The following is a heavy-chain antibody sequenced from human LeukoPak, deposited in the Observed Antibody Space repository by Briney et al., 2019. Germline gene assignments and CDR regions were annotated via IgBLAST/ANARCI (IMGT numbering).Heavy chain of an antibody. CDR2: VKKDESEK. D-gene: IGHD3-10*01. V-gene: IGHV3-7*01. CDR1: GFTFSNNW. CDR3: ARGPPYGSRSDYFDY. Sequence: GSLRLSCAASGFTFSNNWMTWVRQAPGKGLEWVASVKKDESEKYYVDSVKGRFTISRGNAKNSLYLQMNSLGVEDTAVYYCARGPPYGSRSDYFDYWGQGTLVTVSS. J-gene: IGHJ4*02.